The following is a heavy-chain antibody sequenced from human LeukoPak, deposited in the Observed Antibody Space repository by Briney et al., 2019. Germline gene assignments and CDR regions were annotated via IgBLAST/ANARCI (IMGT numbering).Heavy chain of an antibody. Sequence: TGGSLRLSCAASGFTFSSYAMSWVRQAPGKGLEWVSAISGSGGSTYYADSVKGRFTISRDNSKNTLYLQMNSLRAEDTAVYYCAKDGWYAEYIQHWGQGTLVTVSS. J-gene: IGHJ1*01. V-gene: IGHV3-23*01. CDR1: GFTFSSYA. CDR3: AKDGWYAEYIQH. CDR2: ISGSGGST. D-gene: IGHD6-19*01.